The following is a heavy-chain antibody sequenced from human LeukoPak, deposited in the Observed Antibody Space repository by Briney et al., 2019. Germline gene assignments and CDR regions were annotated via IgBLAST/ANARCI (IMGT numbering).Heavy chain of an antibody. V-gene: IGHV4-59*08. CDR3: ARHSLEAFDY. D-gene: IGHD3-3*01. CDR1: GDSISRNY. Sequence: SETLSLTCIVSGDSISRNYWSWIRQPPGKGLEWIGYIYYSGNTNYNPSLKSRVTISVDTSKNQFSLKLSSVTATDTAVYYCARHSLEAFDYWGQGNLVTVSS. J-gene: IGHJ4*02. CDR2: IYYSGNT.